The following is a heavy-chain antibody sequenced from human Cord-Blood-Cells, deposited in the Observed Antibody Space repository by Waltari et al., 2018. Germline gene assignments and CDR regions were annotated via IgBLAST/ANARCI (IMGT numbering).Heavy chain of an antibody. CDR1: GFTVSSNY. CDR3: ASSSKGFGELLLYYFDY. CDR2: IYRGGST. D-gene: IGHD3-10*01. J-gene: IGHJ4*02. Sequence: EVQLVESGGGLVQPGGSLRLSCAASGFTVSSNYMSWVRQAPGKGLGWVSVIYRGGSTYTADSGKGICTISRDNSRNTLYLQMNRRRAEDTAVYYCASSSKGFGELLLYYFDYWGQGTLVTVSS. V-gene: IGHV3-66*01.